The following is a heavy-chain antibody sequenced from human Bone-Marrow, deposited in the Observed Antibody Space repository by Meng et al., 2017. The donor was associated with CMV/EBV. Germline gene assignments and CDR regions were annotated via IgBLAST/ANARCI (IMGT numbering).Heavy chain of an antibody. V-gene: IGHV3-30*04. CDR2: ISYDGSNK. Sequence: GESLKISCAASGFTFSSYAMHWVRQAPGKGLEWVAVISYDGSNKYYADSVKGRFTISRDNAKNSLYLQMNSLRAEDTAVYYCALSDIVVVPAAPPYYYYGMDVWGQGTTVTVS. CDR3: ALSDIVVVPAAPPYYYYGMDV. CDR1: GFTFSSYA. D-gene: IGHD2-2*01. J-gene: IGHJ6*02.